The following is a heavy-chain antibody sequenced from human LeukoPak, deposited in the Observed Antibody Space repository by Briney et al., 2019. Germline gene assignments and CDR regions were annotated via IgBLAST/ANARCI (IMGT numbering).Heavy chain of an antibody. D-gene: IGHD4-17*01. CDR1: GFTFTSYE. CDR3: AKECDYGNTSHMPCY. V-gene: IGHV3-48*03. J-gene: IGHJ4*02. Sequence: PGGSLRLSCAASGFTFTSYEMNWVRQAPGKGPEWVSFIDISGSSIYYADSVKGRFTISRDNAKNSLYLQMNSLRAEDTAVYYCAKECDYGNTSHMPCYWGQGTLVTVSS. CDR2: IDISGSSI.